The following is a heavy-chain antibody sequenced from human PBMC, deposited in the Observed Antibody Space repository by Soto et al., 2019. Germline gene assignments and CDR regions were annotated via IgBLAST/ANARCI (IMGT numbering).Heavy chain of an antibody. CDR2: ISGSGIST. J-gene: IGHJ4*02. CDR1: GFTFSSYA. D-gene: IGHD6-13*01. Sequence: EVQLLESGGGLVQPGGSLRLSCAASGFTFSSYAMSWVRQAPGKGLEWVSAISGSGISTYYAGSVKGRFTISRDNSKNTLYLQMNSLRAEDTAVYYCAKEQKDSSSWSELNYWGQGTLVTVSS. CDR3: AKEQKDSSSWSELNY. V-gene: IGHV3-23*01.